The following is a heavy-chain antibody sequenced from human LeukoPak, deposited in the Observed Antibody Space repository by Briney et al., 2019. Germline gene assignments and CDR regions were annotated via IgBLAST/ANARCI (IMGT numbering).Heavy chain of an antibody. Sequence: SETLSLTCTVSGGSISSGGYYWSWIRQPPGKGLEWIGYIYHSGSTYYNPSLKSRVTISVDRSKNQFSLKLSSVTAADTAVYYCARSSGQLVPCDYWGQGTLVTVSS. D-gene: IGHD6-6*01. CDR1: GGSISSGGYY. J-gene: IGHJ4*02. V-gene: IGHV4-30-2*01. CDR2: IYHSGST. CDR3: ARSSGQLVPCDY.